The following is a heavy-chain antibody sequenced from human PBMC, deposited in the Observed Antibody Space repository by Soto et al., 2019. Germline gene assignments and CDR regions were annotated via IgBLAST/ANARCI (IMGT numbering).Heavy chain of an antibody. CDR2: IIPIFSTT. Sequence: QVHPVQSGAEVKKPGSSVKVSCKAPGGTFSNHAINWVRQAPGQGLEWMGRIIPIFSTTNYAQKFQGRVTMTADESTITAYLELSSLKQDDTAVYYCAREVAADGTFREDVFDIWGQGTLVTVSS. V-gene: IGHV1-69*12. CDR3: AREVAADGTFREDVFDI. J-gene: IGHJ3*02. CDR1: GGTFSNHA. D-gene: IGHD6-13*01.